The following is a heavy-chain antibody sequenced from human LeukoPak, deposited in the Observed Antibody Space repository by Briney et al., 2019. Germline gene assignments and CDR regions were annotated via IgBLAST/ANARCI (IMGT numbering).Heavy chain of an antibody. D-gene: IGHD6-13*01. J-gene: IGHJ4*02. CDR3: ARSLPYGTTWYGRSDF. CDR2: IRQDGDTK. V-gene: IGHV3-7*03. Sequence: GGSLRLSCVASGFTVSNNYMSWVRQAPGKGLEWVANIRQDGDTKYCVDSVKGRFTISRDNAMNSLYLQMNSLRAEDTAIYYCARSLPYGTTWYGRSDFWGQGTLVTVSS. CDR1: GFTVSNNY.